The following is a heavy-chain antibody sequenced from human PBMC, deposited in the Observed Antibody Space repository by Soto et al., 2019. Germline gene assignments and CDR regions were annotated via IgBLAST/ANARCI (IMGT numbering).Heavy chain of an antibody. J-gene: IGHJ5*02. V-gene: IGHV3-48*03. D-gene: IGHD2-2*02. CDR2: ISSSGSPI. CDR1: GFTFSSHE. CDR3: VRSWGVYCSSTRCYSPWLDP. Sequence: PGGSLRLSCVASGFTFSSHEMNWVRQSPGKGLEWVSYISSSGSPIDYADSVRGRFTISRDNAKNSVILQMNSLRVEDRAVYYCVRSWGVYCSSTRCYSPWLDPWGQGTLVTVSS.